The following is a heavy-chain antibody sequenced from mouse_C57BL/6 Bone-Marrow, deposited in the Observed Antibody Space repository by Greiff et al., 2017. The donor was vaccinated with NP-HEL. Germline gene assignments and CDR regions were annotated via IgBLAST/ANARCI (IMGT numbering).Heavy chain of an antibody. Sequence: EVKVVESGGDLVKPGGSLKLSCAASGFTFSSYGMSWVRQTPDKRLEWVATISSGGSYTYYPDSVKGRFTISRDNAKNTLYLQMSSLNPEDTAMYYCARSQVGTVVATRRWFAYWGQGTLVTVSA. J-gene: IGHJ3*01. CDR3: ARSQVGTVVATRRWFAY. V-gene: IGHV5-6*01. D-gene: IGHD1-1*01. CDR2: ISSGGSYT. CDR1: GFTFSSYG.